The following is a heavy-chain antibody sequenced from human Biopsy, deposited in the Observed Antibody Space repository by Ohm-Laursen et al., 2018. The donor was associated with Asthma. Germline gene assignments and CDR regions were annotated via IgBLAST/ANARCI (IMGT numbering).Heavy chain of an antibody. D-gene: IGHD3-3*02. CDR2: IKHDGSEK. Sequence: LRLSCAATGFTFGDYWMSWVRQVPGKGLEWVASIKHDGSEKNHVDSLKGRFTISRDNAKNSLYLQMNSLRAEDTAVYYCARTFHFWSPYHAEHYQLWGQGTLVTVSS. J-gene: IGHJ1*01. CDR1: GFTFGDYW. V-gene: IGHV3-7*01. CDR3: ARTFHFWSPYHAEHYQL.